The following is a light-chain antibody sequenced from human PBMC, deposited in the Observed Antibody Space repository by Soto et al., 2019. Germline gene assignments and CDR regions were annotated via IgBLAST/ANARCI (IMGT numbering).Light chain of an antibody. CDR3: QSYDSSLSCVV. V-gene: IGLV2-14*01. CDR1: SSDVGGYNY. Sequence: QSALTQPASVSGSPGQSITISCTGTSSDVGGYNYVSWYQQHPGKAPKLMIYEVSNRPSGVSNRFSGSKSGNTASLTISGLQAEDEADYYCQSYDSSLSCVVFGGGTKLTVL. CDR2: EVS. J-gene: IGLJ2*01.